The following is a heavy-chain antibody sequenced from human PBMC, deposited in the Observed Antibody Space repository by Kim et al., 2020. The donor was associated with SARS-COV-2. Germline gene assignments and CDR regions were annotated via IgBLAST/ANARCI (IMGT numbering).Heavy chain of an antibody. Sequence: AQKFQGRVTMTEDTSTDTAYMELSSLRSEDTAVYYCATAVDIGYYGMDVWGQGTTVTVSS. V-gene: IGHV1-24*01. D-gene: IGHD2-2*03. J-gene: IGHJ6*02. CDR3: ATAVDIGYYGMDV.